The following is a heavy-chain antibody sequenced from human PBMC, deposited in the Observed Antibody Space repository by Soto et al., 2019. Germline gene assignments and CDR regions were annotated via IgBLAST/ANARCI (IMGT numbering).Heavy chain of an antibody. CDR3: ARGRGGYCSGGSCFNYYYYGMDV. D-gene: IGHD2-15*01. V-gene: IGHV3-64*01. J-gene: IGHJ6*02. Sequence: EVQLVESGGGLVQPGGSLRLSCAASGFTFSSYAMHWVRQAPGKGLEYVSAISSNGGSTYYANSVKGRFTISRDNSKNTLYLQMGSLRAEDMAVYYCARGRGGYCSGGSCFNYYYYGMDVWGQGTTVTVSS. CDR1: GFTFSSYA. CDR2: ISSNGGST.